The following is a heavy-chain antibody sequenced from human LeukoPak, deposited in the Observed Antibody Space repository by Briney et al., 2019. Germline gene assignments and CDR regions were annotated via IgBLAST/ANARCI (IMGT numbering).Heavy chain of an antibody. Sequence: SETLSLTCTVSGGSISSSSYYWGWIRQPPGKGLEWIGSIYYSGSTYYNPSLKSRVTISVDTSKNPFSLKLSSVTAADTAVYYCAREVLDIVVVPAALYYYYYMDVWGKGATVTVSS. D-gene: IGHD2-2*03. J-gene: IGHJ6*03. CDR1: GGSISSSSYY. CDR2: IYYSGST. V-gene: IGHV4-39*07. CDR3: AREVLDIVVVPAALYYYYYMDV.